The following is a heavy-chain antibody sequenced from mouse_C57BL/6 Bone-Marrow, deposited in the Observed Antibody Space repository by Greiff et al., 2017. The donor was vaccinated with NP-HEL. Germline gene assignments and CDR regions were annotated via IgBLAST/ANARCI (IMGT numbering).Heavy chain of an antibody. CDR2: IHPNSGST. Sequence: QVQLQQPGAELVKPGASVKLSCKASGYTFTSYWMHWVKQRPGQGLEWIGMIHPNSGSTNYNEKFKSKATLTVDKSSSTAYMQLSSLTSEDSAVYYCARLMYYYGSSSLYFDYWGQGTTLTVSS. CDR3: ARLMYYYGSSSLYFDY. D-gene: IGHD1-1*01. J-gene: IGHJ2*01. V-gene: IGHV1-64*01. CDR1: GYTFTSYW.